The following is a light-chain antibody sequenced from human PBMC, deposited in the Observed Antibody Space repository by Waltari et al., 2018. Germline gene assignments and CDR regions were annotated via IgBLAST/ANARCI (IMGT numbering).Light chain of an antibody. CDR2: AAS. CDR1: QSISNY. CDR3: QQSYSTPIT. J-gene: IGKJ5*01. Sequence: DIQMTQSPSSLSASVGDRVTIPCRASQSISNYLNWCQQKPGKAPKLLIFAASSLQSGVPSRFSGSGSGTDFTLTISSLQPEDFATYYCQQSYSTPITFGQGTRLEIK. V-gene: IGKV1-39*01.